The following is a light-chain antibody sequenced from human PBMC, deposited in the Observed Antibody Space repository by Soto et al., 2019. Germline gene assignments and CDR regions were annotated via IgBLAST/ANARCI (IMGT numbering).Light chain of an antibody. CDR3: QQYGYSPPWT. J-gene: IGKJ1*01. CDR1: QSITSNY. V-gene: IGKV3-20*01. Sequence: EIVLTQSPATLSLSPGERATLSCRASQSITSNYLAWYQQKPGQAPRLLIYDASSRATGIPDRFSGSGSGTDFTLTISRLEPEDLGVYYGQQYGYSPPWTFGQGTKVEI. CDR2: DAS.